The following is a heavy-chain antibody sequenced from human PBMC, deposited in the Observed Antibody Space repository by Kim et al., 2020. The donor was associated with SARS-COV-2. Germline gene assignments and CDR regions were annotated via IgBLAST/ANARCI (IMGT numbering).Heavy chain of an antibody. V-gene: IGHV3-23*01. Sequence: GGSLRLSCAASGFTFSSYAMSWVRQAPGKGLEWVSAISGSGAGTYYADSVKGRFTISRDNSKNTLFLQMNSLRAEDTAVYYCAKDFDRYNWNHGVFDYWGQGTLVTVSS. D-gene: IGHD1-20*01. J-gene: IGHJ4*02. CDR3: AKDFDRYNWNHGVFDY. CDR2: ISGSGAGT. CDR1: GFTFSSYA.